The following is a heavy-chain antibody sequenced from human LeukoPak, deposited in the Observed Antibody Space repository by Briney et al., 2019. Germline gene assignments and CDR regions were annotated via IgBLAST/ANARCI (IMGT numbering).Heavy chain of an antibody. Sequence: GGSLRLSCAASGFTFSGYGMHWVRQAPGKGLEWVAVMWYDGSNKYYADSVKGRFTISRDNSKNTLYLQMNSLRAEDTAVYYCAKDNLYSSGWHGMDVWGQGTTVTVSS. V-gene: IGHV3-33*06. J-gene: IGHJ6*02. D-gene: IGHD6-19*01. CDR3: AKDNLYSSGWHGMDV. CDR2: MWYDGSNK. CDR1: GFTFSGYG.